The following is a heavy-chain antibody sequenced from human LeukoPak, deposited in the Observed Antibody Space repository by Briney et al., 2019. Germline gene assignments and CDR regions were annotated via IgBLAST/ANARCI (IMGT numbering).Heavy chain of an antibody. CDR2: INPNSGGT. CDR1: GYTFTGYY. J-gene: IGHJ4*02. Sequence: ASVKVSCKASGYTFTGYYMHWVRQAPGQGLEWMGWINPNSGGTNYAQKFQGRVTMTRDTSISTAYMELSRLRSDDTAVYYCASFNDYVWGSYRYTADYWGQGTLVTVSS. D-gene: IGHD3-16*02. CDR3: ASFNDYVWGSYRYTADY. V-gene: IGHV1-2*02.